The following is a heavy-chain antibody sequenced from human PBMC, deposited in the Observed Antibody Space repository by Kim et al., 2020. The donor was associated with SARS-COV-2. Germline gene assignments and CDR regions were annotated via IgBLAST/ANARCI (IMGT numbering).Heavy chain of an antibody. D-gene: IGHD1-26*01. Sequence: SETLSLTCTVSGGSISSSSYYWGWIRQPPGKGLEWIGSIYYSGSTYYNPSLKSRVTISVDTSKNQFSLKLSSVTAADTAVYYCAREAEWELLGYNWFDPWGQGTLVTVSS. J-gene: IGHJ5*02. V-gene: IGHV4-39*07. CDR3: AREAEWELLGYNWFDP. CDR2: IYYSGST. CDR1: GGSISSSSYY.